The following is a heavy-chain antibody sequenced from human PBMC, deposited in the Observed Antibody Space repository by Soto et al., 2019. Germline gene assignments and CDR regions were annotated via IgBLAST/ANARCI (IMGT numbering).Heavy chain of an antibody. D-gene: IGHD3-22*01. CDR3: AKGNYYDSSGPVL. CDR2: ISGSGGST. V-gene: IGHV3-23*01. Sequence: PVGSLRLSGAASGFTFSSYAMSWVRQAPGKGLEWVSAISGSGGSTYYADSVKGRFTISRDNSKNTLYLQMNSLRAEDTAVYYCAKGNYYDSSGPVLWGQGTMVTVSS. J-gene: IGHJ3*01. CDR1: GFTFSSYA.